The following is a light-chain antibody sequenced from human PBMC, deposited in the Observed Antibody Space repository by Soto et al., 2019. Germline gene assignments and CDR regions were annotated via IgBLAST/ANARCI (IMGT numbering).Light chain of an antibody. V-gene: IGKV3-20*01. CDR3: LQYCSSPLT. CDR1: QSVSSTY. Sequence: EIVLTQSPGTLSLSPGERATLSCRASQSVSSTYLAWYQQKPGQAPRLLTYGASSKATGIPDRVSGSGAGTDFTLTISRLEPEDFAVYYCLQYCSSPLTFGGGTEVEIK. J-gene: IGKJ4*01. CDR2: GAS.